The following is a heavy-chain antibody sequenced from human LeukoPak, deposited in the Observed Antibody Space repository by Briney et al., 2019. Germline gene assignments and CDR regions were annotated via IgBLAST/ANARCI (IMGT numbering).Heavy chain of an antibody. CDR1: GFTFSSYS. CDR2: ISSSSSYI. V-gene: IGHV3-21*03. D-gene: IGHD1-7*01. CDR3: TRDVNWNFEF. J-gene: IGHJ4*02. Sequence: PGGSLRLSCAASGFTFSSYSMNWVRQAPGKGLGWVSSISSSSSYIYYADSVKGRFTISRDNAKNSLYLQMSSLKTEDTAVYYCTRDVNWNFEFGGQGTLVTVSS.